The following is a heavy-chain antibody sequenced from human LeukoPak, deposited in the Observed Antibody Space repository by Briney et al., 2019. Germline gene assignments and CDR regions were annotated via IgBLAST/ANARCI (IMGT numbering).Heavy chain of an antibody. D-gene: IGHD5-12*01. J-gene: IGHJ4*02. CDR2: INQDGSEK. CDR3: ARARPSMWIDY. Sequence: GGSLRLSCADSEFTFRNYWMSWVRQAPGKGLVWVANINQDGSEKYYVDSVKGRFTISRDNAKKSLYLQMNSLGAEDTAVYYCARARPSMWIDYWGQGTLVAVSS. CDR1: EFTFRNYW. V-gene: IGHV3-7*01.